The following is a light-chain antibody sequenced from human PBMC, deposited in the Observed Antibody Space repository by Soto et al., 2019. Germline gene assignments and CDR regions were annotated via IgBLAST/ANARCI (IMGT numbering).Light chain of an antibody. CDR3: QTDDNGAV. J-gene: IGLJ2*01. CDR2: GNT. CDR1: SSNIGAGYD. Sequence: QSVLTQPPSVSGAPGQRVTISCTGSSSNIGAGYDVNWYQQLPGTAPKLLIYGNTNRPSGVPDRFSGSKSGTSASLAITGLQAEDEADYYCQTDDNGAVFGGGTKLTVL. V-gene: IGLV1-40*01.